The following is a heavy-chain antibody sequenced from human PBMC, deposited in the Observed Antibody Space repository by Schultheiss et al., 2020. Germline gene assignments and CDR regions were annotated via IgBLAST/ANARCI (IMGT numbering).Heavy chain of an antibody. V-gene: IGHV4-59*01. Sequence: SQTLSLTCTVSGGSISSYYWTSIRQPPGKGLEWIGYIYYSGSTNYNPSLKSRVTISVDTSKNQFSLKLSSVTAADTAVYYCARDQGRDGYNTWGQGTLVTVSS. D-gene: IGHD5-24*01. CDR3: ARDQGRDGYNT. CDR1: GGSISSYY. J-gene: IGHJ5*02. CDR2: IYYSGST.